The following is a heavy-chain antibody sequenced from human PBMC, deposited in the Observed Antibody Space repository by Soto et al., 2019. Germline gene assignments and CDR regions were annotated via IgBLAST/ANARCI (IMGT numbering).Heavy chain of an antibody. CDR1: GFTFTSSA. D-gene: IGHD3-10*01. Sequence: GASVKVSCKASGFTFTSSAVQWVRQARGQRLEWIGWIVVGSGNTNYAQKFQERVTITRDTSASTAYMELSSLRSEDTAVYYCASSRITMVPYGMDVWGQGTTVTVSS. CDR2: IVVGSGNT. J-gene: IGHJ6*02. CDR3: ASSRITMVPYGMDV. V-gene: IGHV1-58*01.